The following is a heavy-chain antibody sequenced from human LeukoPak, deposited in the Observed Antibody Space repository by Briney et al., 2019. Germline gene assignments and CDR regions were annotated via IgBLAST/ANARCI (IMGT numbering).Heavy chain of an antibody. CDR2: IGTAGDT. J-gene: IGHJ5*02. Sequence: GGSLRLSCEASGFTFSRYDMHWVRQATGKGLGWVSAIGTAGDTYYPGSVKGRFTISRENAKNSLYLQMNSLRAGDTAVYYCARGGYCSGGSCYLGSSWFDPWGQGTLVTVSS. CDR1: GFTFSRYD. D-gene: IGHD2-15*01. CDR3: ARGGYCSGGSCYLGSSWFDP. V-gene: IGHV3-13*01.